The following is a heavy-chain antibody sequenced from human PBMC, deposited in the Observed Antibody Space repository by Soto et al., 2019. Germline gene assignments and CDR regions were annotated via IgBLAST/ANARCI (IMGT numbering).Heavy chain of an antibody. CDR3: ARYLDFFVVVPAASYIWFLP. J-gene: IGHJ5*02. CDR2: ISAYNGNT. D-gene: IGHD2-2*01. CDR1: GYTFTSYG. V-gene: IGHV1-18*04. Sequence: ASVKVSCKASGYTFTSYGIRWVRQAPGQGLEWMGWISAYNGNTNYAQKLQGRVTMTTDTSTSTAYMELRSLRSDDTAVYYCARYLDFFVVVPAASYIWFLPRGQGPLVTV.